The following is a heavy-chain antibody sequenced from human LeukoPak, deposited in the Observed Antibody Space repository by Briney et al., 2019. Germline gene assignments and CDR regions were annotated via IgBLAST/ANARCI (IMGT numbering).Heavy chain of an antibody. CDR1: GFTFSDYY. CDR3: AKGPYYYDSSAYHYGAFDI. V-gene: IGHV3-23*01. CDR2: ISGSGGST. J-gene: IGHJ3*02. D-gene: IGHD3-22*01. Sequence: PGGSLRLSCAASGFTFSDYYMSWIRQAPGKGLEWVSTISGSGGSTYHADSVKGRFSISRDNSKNTLYLQMNSLRAEDTAVYYCAKGPYYYDSSAYHYGAFDIWGQGTMVTVSS.